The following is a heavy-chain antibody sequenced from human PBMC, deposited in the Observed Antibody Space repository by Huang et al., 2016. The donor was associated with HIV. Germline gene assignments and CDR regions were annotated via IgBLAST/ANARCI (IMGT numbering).Heavy chain of an antibody. V-gene: IGHV1-24*01. D-gene: IGHD2-15*01. CDR3: ATSTPDVGAGVLRSAFDI. CDR1: GYTVSELS. CDR2: CEPEGGET. Sequence: QVQLVESGAELKKPGASVRVSCKVSGYTVSELSLHWVRQAPEKGLEWGGGCEPEGGETIYAQRVQGVVPMTEDTSTDTAYMELGSLRPEDTAVYYCATSTPDVGAGVLRSAFDIWGQGTMVTVSS. J-gene: IGHJ3*02.